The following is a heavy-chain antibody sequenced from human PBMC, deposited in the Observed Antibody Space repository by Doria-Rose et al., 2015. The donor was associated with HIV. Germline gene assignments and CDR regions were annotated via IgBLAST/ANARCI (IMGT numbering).Heavy chain of an antibody. D-gene: IGHD1-26*01. CDR3: ARVLSGTYDY. CDR2: IFYTGST. Sequence: QVQLQESGPGLVKPSETLSLTCSVSGGSISHYYWSWIRQPPGKGLEYIGDIFYTGSTNYSPYLKSRVSISIDTSKNKFSLRLSSVTAADTAVYYCARVLSGTYDYWGQGTLVTVSP. J-gene: IGHJ4*02. V-gene: IGHV4-59*01. CDR1: GGSISHYY.